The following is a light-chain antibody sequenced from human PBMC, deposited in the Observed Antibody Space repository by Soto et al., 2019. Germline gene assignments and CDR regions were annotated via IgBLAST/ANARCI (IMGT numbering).Light chain of an antibody. Sequence: QSALTQPPSASGSPGQAVTISCTGASSDVGGYNYVSWYQQHSGKAPKLIIYEVNKRPSGVPDRFSGSKSGNTASLTVSGLQAEDEAEFYCSSYAGRKNLIFGGGTQLTVL. J-gene: IGLJ2*01. CDR3: SSYAGRKNLI. CDR2: EVN. V-gene: IGLV2-8*01. CDR1: SSDVGGYNY.